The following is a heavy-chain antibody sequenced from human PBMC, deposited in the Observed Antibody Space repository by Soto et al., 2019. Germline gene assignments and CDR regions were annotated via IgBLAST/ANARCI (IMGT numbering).Heavy chain of an antibody. Sequence: ASVKVSCKASGYTFTGYYMHWVRQAPGQGLEWMGWINPNSGGTNYAQKFQGRVTMTRETSISTAYMELSRLRSDDTAVYYCARSYYDFWSGYPPPDHYYYGMDVWGQGTTVTVSS. CDR3: ARSYYDFWSGYPPPDHYYYGMDV. V-gene: IGHV1-2*02. D-gene: IGHD3-3*01. CDR2: INPNSGGT. CDR1: GYTFTGYY. J-gene: IGHJ6*02.